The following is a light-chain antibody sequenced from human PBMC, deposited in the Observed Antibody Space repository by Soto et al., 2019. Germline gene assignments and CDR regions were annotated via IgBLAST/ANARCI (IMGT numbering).Light chain of an antibody. J-gene: IGLJ1*01. CDR1: RSNIGAGYD. Sequence: QSVLTQPPSVSGAPGQRVTISCTGSRSNIGAGYDVHWYQQLPGTAPKLLIYGNTNRPSGVPDRFSGSKSGTSASLAITGLQAEDEADYYCQSFDSSLSGYVFGTGTRSPS. CDR2: GNT. CDR3: QSFDSSLSGYV. V-gene: IGLV1-40*01.